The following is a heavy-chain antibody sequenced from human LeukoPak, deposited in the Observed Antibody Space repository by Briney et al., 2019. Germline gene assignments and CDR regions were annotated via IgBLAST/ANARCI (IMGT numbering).Heavy chain of an antibody. V-gene: IGHV3-21*01. J-gene: IGHJ4*02. CDR3: ASGPLDY. CDR2: INNLSGDI. Sequence: GGSLRLSCAASGFTFSSYHMNWVRQAPGKGLEWVSCINNLSGDIFYADSVKGRFTISRDNAKSSLFLQMNSLRAEDTAVYFCASGPLDYWGQGTLVTVSS. CDR1: GFTFSSYH.